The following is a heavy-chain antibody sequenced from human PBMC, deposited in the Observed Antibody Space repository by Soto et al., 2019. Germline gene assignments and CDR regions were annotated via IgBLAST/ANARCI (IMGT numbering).Heavy chain of an antibody. CDR3: TRRYSSGWYWFDP. D-gene: IGHD6-19*01. J-gene: IGHJ5*02. CDR2: IRSKAYSGTT. Sequence: KAGGSLRLSCTASGFSFGDSAMSWFRQAPGKGLEWVGFIRSKAYSGTTEYAASVRGRFTISRDDSKSIAYLQMNSLKTEDTAVYYCTRRYSSGWYWFDPWGQGTLVTVSS. CDR1: GFSFGDSA. V-gene: IGHV3-49*05.